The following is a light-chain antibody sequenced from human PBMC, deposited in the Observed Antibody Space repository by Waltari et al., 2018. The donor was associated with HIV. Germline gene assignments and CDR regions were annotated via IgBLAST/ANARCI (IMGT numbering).Light chain of an antibody. J-gene: IGLJ2*01. CDR2: EVT. CDR1: GRDLGCFDY. Sequence: QSALPQPPSASGSLGQSVTISCTRTGRDLGCFDYFSWFQQHPGKVPKLIIYEVTQRPSGVPDRFSGSKSGNTASLTVSGLQADDEADYYCSSYESINNHVVFGGGTSLTVL. V-gene: IGLV2-8*01. CDR3: SSYESINNHVV.